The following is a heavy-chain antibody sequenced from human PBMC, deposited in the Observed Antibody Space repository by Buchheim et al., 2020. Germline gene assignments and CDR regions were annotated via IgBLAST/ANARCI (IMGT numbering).Heavy chain of an antibody. J-gene: IGHJ6*02. CDR2: ISYDGSNK. CDR3: AKAPLWFGELSVYYYYGMDV. V-gene: IGHV3-30*18. D-gene: IGHD3-10*01. CDR1: GFTFSSYG. Sequence: QVQLVESGGGVVQPGRSLRLSCAASGFTFSSYGMHWVRQAPGKGLEWVAVISYDGSNKYYADSVKGRFTISRDNSKNTLYPQMNSLRAEDTAVYYCAKAPLWFGELSVYYYYGMDVWGQGTT.